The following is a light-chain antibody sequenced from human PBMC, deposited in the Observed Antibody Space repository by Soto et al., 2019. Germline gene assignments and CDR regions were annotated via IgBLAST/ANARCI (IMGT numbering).Light chain of an antibody. J-gene: IGKJ1*01. V-gene: IGKV2D-29*01. CDR1: QSLLHRDGKTY. CDR3: MLSRQLPWT. Sequence: DIVMTQTPLSLSVTPGQPASISCKSSQSLLHRDGKTYLYWYLQKPGQPPQLMIYEVSNRFYGVADSFTGSGAGTDFTLKISRVEAEDVGDYCWMLSRQLPWTFGQGTKVEIK. CDR2: EVS.